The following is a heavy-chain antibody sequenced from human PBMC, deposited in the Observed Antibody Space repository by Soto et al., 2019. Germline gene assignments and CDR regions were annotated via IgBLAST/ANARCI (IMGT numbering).Heavy chain of an antibody. CDR3: ARDSSSSEFDY. V-gene: IGHV4-59*01. J-gene: IGHJ4*02. Sequence: SETLSLTCTVSGGSIGSYYWSWIRQPPGKGLEWIGYIYYSGSTNYNPSLKSRVTISVDTSKNQFSLKLSSVTAADTAVYYCARDSSSSEFDYWGQGTLVTVSS. CDR1: GGSIGSYY. CDR2: IYYSGST. D-gene: IGHD6-6*01.